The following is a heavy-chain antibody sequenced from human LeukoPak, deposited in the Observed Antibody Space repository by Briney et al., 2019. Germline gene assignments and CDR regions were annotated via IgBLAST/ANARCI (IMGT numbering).Heavy chain of an antibody. J-gene: IGHJ6*03. Sequence: PSGTLSLTCAVSGGSISSSNWWSWVRQPPGKGLEWIGSIYHSGSTYYNPSLKSRVTISVDTSKNQFSLKLSSVTAADTAVYYCARDPVDYYDSSGYLGYYYMDVWGKGTTVTVSS. CDR2: IYHSGST. CDR1: GGSISSSNW. CDR3: ARDPVDYYDSSGYLGYYYMDV. D-gene: IGHD3-22*01. V-gene: IGHV4-4*02.